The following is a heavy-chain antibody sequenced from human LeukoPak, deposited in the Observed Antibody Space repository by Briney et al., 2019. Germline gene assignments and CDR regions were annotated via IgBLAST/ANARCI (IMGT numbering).Heavy chain of an antibody. V-gene: IGHV3-7*01. CDR1: GFTFSSYW. CDR3: ARAADYDFEVIDY. J-gene: IGHJ4*02. CDR2: IKQDGSEK. Sequence: GGSLRLSCAASGFTFSSYWMSWVRQAPGKGLEWVANIKQDGSEKYYVDSVKGRFTISRDNAKNSLYLQMNSLRAEDTAVYYCARAADYDFEVIDYWGQGTLVTVSS. D-gene: IGHD3-3*01.